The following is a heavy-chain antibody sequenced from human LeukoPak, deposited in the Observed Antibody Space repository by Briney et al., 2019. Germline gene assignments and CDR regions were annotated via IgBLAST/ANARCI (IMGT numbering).Heavy chain of an antibody. CDR2: INPNSGGT. D-gene: IGHD6-13*01. V-gene: IGHV1-2*02. CDR1: GYTFTGYY. CDR3: SRASTIAAPGAIPNDF. J-gene: IGHJ4*02. Sequence: ASVTVSCKASGYTFTGYYMHWVRQAPEQGLEWMGWINPNSGGTNYAQNFQGRVTMTRDTSISTAYMELGSLRYDDSAVYFCSRASTIAAPGAIPNDFWGQGTLVTVSS.